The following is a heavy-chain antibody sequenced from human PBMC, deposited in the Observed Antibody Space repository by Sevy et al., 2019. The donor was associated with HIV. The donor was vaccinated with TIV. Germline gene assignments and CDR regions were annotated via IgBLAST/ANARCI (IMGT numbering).Heavy chain of an antibody. CDR1: GFTFSKYC. CDR2: FSFGCGRI. D-gene: IGHD2-8*01. V-gene: IGHV3-23*01. Sequence: GGCLRLSCEASGFTFSKYCMSWVRQAPGKGLEWVSTFSFGCGRINYADSVKGRFTISRDDSKNTLYLQMNSLRAEDTAVYYCARERCTKPHDYWGQGTLVTVSS. CDR3: ARERCTKPHDY. J-gene: IGHJ4*02.